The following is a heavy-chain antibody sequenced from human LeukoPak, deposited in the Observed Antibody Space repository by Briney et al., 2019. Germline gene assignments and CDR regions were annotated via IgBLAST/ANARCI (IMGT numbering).Heavy chain of an antibody. V-gene: IGHV1-8*01. CDR2: MSPNSGDT. CDR1: GYTFTSYD. J-gene: IGHJ4*02. CDR3: ARGPPNWGYDY. Sequence: ASVKVSCKASGYTFTSYDFSWVRPATGQRPEWMGWMSPNSGDTGYAQKFQDRVTKTRNTSISTAYMELSSLRSDDTAVYYCARGPPNWGYDYWGPGTLVTVSS. D-gene: IGHD7-27*01.